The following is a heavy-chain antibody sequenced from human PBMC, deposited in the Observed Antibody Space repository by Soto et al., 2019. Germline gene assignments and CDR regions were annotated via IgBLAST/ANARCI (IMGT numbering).Heavy chain of an antibody. CDR1: GYSFTSYW. D-gene: IGHD3-9*01. CDR3: ATMYYDILTGLQGWFDP. CDR2: IYPGDSDT. Sequence: PGESLKISCKGSGYSFTSYWIGWVRQMPGKGLEWMGIIYPGDSDTRYSPSFQGQATISADKSISTAYLQWSSLKASDTAMYYCATMYYDILTGLQGWFDPWGQGTLVTVSS. J-gene: IGHJ5*02. V-gene: IGHV5-51*01.